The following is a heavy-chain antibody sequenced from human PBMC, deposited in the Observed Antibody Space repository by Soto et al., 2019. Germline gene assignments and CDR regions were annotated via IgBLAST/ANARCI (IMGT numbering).Heavy chain of an antibody. J-gene: IGHJ4*02. V-gene: IGHV3-23*01. CDR2: FSGSSGRT. CDR3: AKSVVGAADGGNFDS. CDR1: GFTFVSYA. Sequence: EVQLLESGGGLVQPGGSLRLSCAASGFTFVSYAMNWVRQAPGKGLEWVSTFSGSSGRTYSADSVKGRFTISRDSSKNTLYLQMSSLRVEDTAVYYCAKSVVGAADGGNFDSWGQGTLVTVSS. D-gene: IGHD2-15*01.